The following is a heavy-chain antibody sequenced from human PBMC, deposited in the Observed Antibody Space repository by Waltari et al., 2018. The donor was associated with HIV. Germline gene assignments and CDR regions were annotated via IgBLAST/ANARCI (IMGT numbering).Heavy chain of an antibody. Sequence: QVQLVESGGGVVQPGRSLRLSCAASGFTFSSYAMHWVSTAPGKGLEWVAVISYDGNNIEYADSVKGRFTISRDNSKNTLYLQMNSLRAEDTALYYCARDPRALIIVTTFSYGVDVWGQGTAVTVSS. CDR3: ARDPRALIIVTTFSYGVDV. V-gene: IGHV3-30*07. J-gene: IGHJ6*02. CDR2: ISYDGNNI. D-gene: IGHD3-22*01. CDR1: GFTFSSYA.